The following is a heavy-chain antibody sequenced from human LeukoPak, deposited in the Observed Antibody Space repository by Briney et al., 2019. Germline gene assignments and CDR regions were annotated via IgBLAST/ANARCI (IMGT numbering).Heavy chain of an antibody. CDR3: ARGDSGLVWFGELWYGMDV. D-gene: IGHD3-10*01. V-gene: IGHV1-8*01. J-gene: IGHJ6*01. CDR1: GYTFTNYD. CDR2: MNPNSGNT. Sequence: GASVKVSCKASGYTFTNYDINWVRQATGQGLEWMGWMNPNSGNTGFAQKFQGRVTMPRNTSISTAYMELSSLRLEDTAVYYCARGDSGLVWFGELWYGMDVWGQGTTVTVFS.